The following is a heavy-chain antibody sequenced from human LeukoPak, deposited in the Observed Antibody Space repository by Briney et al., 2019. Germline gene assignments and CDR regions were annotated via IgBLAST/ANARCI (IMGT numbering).Heavy chain of an antibody. J-gene: IGHJ4*02. CDR1: GFTFSSYA. V-gene: IGHV3-30-3*01. CDR2: ISYDGSNK. D-gene: IGHD3-3*01. Sequence: GGSLRLSCAASGFTFSSYAMHWVRQAPGKGLEWVAVISYDGSNKYYADSVKGRFTISRDNSKNTLYLQMNSLRAEDTAVYYCARDLTYYDFWSASLDYWGQGTLVTVSS. CDR3: ARDLTYYDFWSASLDY.